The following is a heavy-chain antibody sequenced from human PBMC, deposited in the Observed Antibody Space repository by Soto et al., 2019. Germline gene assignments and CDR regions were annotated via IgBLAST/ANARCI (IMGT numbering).Heavy chain of an antibody. CDR2: ISSSSSYI. CDR1: GFTFSSYS. Sequence: GGSLRLSCAASGFTFSSYSMNWVRQAPGKGLEWVSSISSSSSYIYYADSVKGRFTISRDNAKNSLYLQMNSLRAEDTAVYYCARDKRDLRFLEWSYYFDYWGQGT. CDR3: ARDKRDLRFLEWSYYFDY. D-gene: IGHD3-3*01. J-gene: IGHJ4*02. V-gene: IGHV3-21*01.